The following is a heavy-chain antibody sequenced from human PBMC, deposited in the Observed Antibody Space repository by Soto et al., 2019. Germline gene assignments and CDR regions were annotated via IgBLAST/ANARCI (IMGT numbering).Heavy chain of an antibody. D-gene: IGHD5-18*01. CDR3: AKVMVKNWFDP. Sequence: GGSLRLSCAASGFTFSSYAMSWVRQAPGKGLEWVSLISGSGGSRYYADSVKGRFTISRDNSKNTLYLQMNSLRADDTAVYYCAKVMVKNWFDPWGQGTPVTAPQ. J-gene: IGHJ5*02. CDR2: ISGSGGSR. CDR1: GFTFSSYA. V-gene: IGHV3-23*01.